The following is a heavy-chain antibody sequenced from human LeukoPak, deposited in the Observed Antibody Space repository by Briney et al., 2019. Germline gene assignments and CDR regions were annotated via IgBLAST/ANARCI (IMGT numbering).Heavy chain of an antibody. CDR1: GGSFSDYY. CDR3: ARWRDTYMDV. J-gene: IGHJ6*03. D-gene: IGHD5-18*01. V-gene: IGHV4-59*01. CDR2: IYYSGST. Sequence: SETLSLTCAVYGGSFSDYYWSWIRQPPGKGLEWIGYIYYSGSTNYNPSLKSRVTISVDTSKNQFSLKLSSVTAADTAVYYCARWRDTYMDVWGKGTTVTVSS.